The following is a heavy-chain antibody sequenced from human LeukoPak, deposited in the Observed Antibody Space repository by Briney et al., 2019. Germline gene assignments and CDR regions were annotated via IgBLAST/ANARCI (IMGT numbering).Heavy chain of an antibody. CDR1: GFTFSSYG. Sequence: GRSLRLSCAASGFTFSSYGMHWVRQAPGKGLEWVAVIWYDGSNKYYADSVKGRFTISRDNSKNTLYLQMNSLRAEDTAVYYCARGGGGNSHWGQGTLVTVSS. CDR3: ARGGGGNSH. V-gene: IGHV3-33*01. D-gene: IGHD4-23*01. J-gene: IGHJ4*02. CDR2: IWYDGSNK.